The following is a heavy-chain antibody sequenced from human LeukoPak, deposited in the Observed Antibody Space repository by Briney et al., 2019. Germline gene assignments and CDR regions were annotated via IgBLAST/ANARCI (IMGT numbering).Heavy chain of an antibody. V-gene: IGHV3-23*01. CDR3: AKCRTYHDLAHAFDY. D-gene: IGHD3/OR15-3a*01. CDR1: GFTFSSYG. CDR2: ISGSGGST. J-gene: IGHJ4*02. Sequence: GGSLRLSCAASGFTFSSYGMSWVRQAPGKGLEWVSAISGSGGSTYYADSVKGRFTISRDNSKNTLYLQMNSLRAEDTAVYYCAKCRTYHDLAHAFDYWGQGTLVTVSS.